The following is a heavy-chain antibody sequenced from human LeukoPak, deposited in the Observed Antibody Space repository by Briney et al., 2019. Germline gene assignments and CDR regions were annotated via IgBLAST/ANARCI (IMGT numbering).Heavy chain of an antibody. CDR2: IYDGGST. D-gene: IGHD5-12*01. CDR1: GASISSTTYY. J-gene: IGHJ3*02. Sequence: SGTLSLTCTVSGASISSTTYYWDWFHQPPGKGLEWIGNIYDGGSTHYNPSLKSRLTMSVDTSKNHFSLRLNSVTAADTAIYYCATHRRPGSGGYENAFEIWGEGTMVTVSS. CDR3: ATHRRPGSGGYENAFEI. V-gene: IGHV4-39*01.